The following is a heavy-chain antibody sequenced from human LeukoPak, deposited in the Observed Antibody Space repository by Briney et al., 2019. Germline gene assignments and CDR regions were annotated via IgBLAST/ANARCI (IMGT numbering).Heavy chain of an antibody. CDR1: GGSISSYY. D-gene: IGHD2-2*01. J-gene: IGHJ6*03. CDR3: ARVFLSSWYQLPHYYYYMDV. V-gene: IGHV4-4*07. Sequence: PSETLSLTCTVSGGSISSYYWSWIRQPAGKGLEWIGRIYTTGSTNYNPSLKSRVTISVDTSKNQFSLKLSSVTAADTAVYYCARVFLSSWYQLPHYYYYMDVWGKGTTVTVSS. CDR2: IYTTGST.